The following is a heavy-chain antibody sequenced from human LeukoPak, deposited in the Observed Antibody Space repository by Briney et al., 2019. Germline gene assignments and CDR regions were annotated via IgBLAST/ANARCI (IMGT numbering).Heavy chain of an antibody. CDR3: ARSKKGSSGYYFDY. V-gene: IGHV3-74*01. Sequence: GGSLRLSCAASGFTFSSYWMHWVRQAPGKGLVWVSRINTDGSSTSYADSVRGRFTISRDNAKNTLYLQMNSLRAEDTAVYYCARSKKGSSGYYFDYWGQGTLVTVS. D-gene: IGHD3-22*01. CDR1: GFTFSSYW. J-gene: IGHJ4*02. CDR2: INTDGSST.